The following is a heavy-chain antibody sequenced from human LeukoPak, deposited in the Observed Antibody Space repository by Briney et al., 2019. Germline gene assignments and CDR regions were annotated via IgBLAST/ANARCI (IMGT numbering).Heavy chain of an antibody. CDR2: ISAYNGNT. D-gene: IGHD3-22*01. CDR3: ARKTYYYDSSGYPAPTYYYYYYMDV. CDR1: GYTFTSYG. Sequence: ASVKVSCKASGYTFTSYGISWVRQAPGQGLEWMGWISAYNGNTNYAQKLQGRVTMTTDTSTSTAYMELRSLRSDDTAVYYCARKTYYYDSSGYPAPTYYYYYYMDVWGKGTTVTISS. J-gene: IGHJ6*03. V-gene: IGHV1-18*01.